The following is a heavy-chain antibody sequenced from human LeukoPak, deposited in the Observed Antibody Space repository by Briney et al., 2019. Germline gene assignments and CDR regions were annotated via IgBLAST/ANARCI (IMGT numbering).Heavy chain of an antibody. D-gene: IGHD5-12*01. Sequence: HPGGSLRLSCATSGFTFSNYWMNWVRQAPGKGLEWVASIKYDGSEKYYVDSVKGRFTISRDNAKNSLSLQMSSLRAEDTAVYYCARGTWRGYDFYGGDYWGQGTLVTVSS. CDR3: ARGTWRGYDFYGGDY. CDR1: GFTFSNYW. V-gene: IGHV3-7*01. CDR2: IKYDGSEK. J-gene: IGHJ4*02.